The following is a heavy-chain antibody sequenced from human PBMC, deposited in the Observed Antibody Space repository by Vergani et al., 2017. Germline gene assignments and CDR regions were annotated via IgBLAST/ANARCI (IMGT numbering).Heavy chain of an antibody. CDR1: GFTLCNYD. V-gene: IGHV3-30*02. CDR3: AKHFRGWGIDY. J-gene: IGHJ4*02. CDR2: IQFDGSNQ. D-gene: IGHD3-16*01. Sequence: QVQLVESGGGVVQRGGSLRLSCATSGFTLCNYDMQWIRQGPGKGLEFVAFIQFDGSNQYYADSVKGRFTLSRDFSKNTLHLQMNSLRTDDTATYYFAKHFRGWGIDYWGQGTQVIVSS.